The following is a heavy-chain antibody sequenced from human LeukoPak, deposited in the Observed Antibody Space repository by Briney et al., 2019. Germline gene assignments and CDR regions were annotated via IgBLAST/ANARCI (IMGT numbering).Heavy chain of an antibody. D-gene: IGHD6-13*01. V-gene: IGHV3-7*02. Sequence: PGGSLRLSCAASGFTFSNYWMSWVRQAPGKGLEWVANINRDGSEKYYVDSVKGRFTISRDNAKNSLYLQMNSLRAEDTALYYCTRVQAGRAGLMDVWGRGTTVTVSS. CDR1: GFTFSNYW. J-gene: IGHJ6*02. CDR2: INRDGSEK. CDR3: TRVQAGRAGLMDV.